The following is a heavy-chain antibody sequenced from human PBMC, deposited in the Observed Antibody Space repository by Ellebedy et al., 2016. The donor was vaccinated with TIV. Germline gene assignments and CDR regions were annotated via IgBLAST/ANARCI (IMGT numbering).Heavy chain of an antibody. J-gene: IGHJ4*02. CDR1: GFTFSSYA. CDR3: AKVGYMVRGVITPYYFDY. V-gene: IGHV3-23*01. CDR2: ISGSGGST. Sequence: GGSLRLXXAASGFTFSSYAMSWVRQAPGKGLEWVSAISGSGGSTYYADSVKGRFTISRDNSKNTLYLQMNSLGAEDTAVYYCAKVGYMVRGVITPYYFDYWGQGTLVTVSS. D-gene: IGHD3-10*01.